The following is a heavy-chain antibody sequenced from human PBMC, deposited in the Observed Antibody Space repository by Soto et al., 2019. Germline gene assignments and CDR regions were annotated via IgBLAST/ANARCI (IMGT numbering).Heavy chain of an antibody. J-gene: IGHJ4*02. CDR1: GDGITSYS. V-gene: IGHV1-2*04. D-gene: IGHD1-26*01. Sequence: GASVEVSCEACGDGITSYSRRWVHQAPGQRLEWMGWINPNNGGTNYAQKFQGWVTITRDTSISTAYMELSRLRSDDTAVYYCARVTYSGDFDYWGQGTLVTVSS. CDR3: ARVTYSGDFDY. CDR2: INPNNGGT.